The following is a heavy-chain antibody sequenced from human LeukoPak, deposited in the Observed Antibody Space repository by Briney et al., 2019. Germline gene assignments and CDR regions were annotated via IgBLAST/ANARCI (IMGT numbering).Heavy chain of an antibody. J-gene: IGHJ6*03. CDR2: FNWNGGST. Sequence: PGGSLRLSCAVSGFTFDDYGMSWVRQAPGKGLEWVSGFNWNGGSTGYADSVKGRFTISRDNAKNSLYLQMNSLRAEDTALYYCARAAAAFAYYYYMDVWGKGTTVTVSS. V-gene: IGHV3-20*04. CDR1: GFTFDDYG. CDR3: ARAAAAFAYYYYMDV. D-gene: IGHD6-13*01.